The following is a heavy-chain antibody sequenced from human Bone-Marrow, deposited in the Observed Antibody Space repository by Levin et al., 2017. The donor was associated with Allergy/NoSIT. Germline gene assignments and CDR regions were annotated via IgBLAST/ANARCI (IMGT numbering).Heavy chain of an antibody. D-gene: IGHD6-13*01. Sequence: ASVKVSCKASGYTFTGYYIHWVRQAPGQGLEWVGRINPNSGATSYAQKFQGRVTMTRDTSISTAYMELSRLRSDDTAVYYCATAGAAPGQFDYWGQGTLVTVSS. CDR2: INPNSGAT. V-gene: IGHV1-2*06. CDR1: GYTFTGYY. CDR3: ATAGAAPGQFDY. J-gene: IGHJ4*02.